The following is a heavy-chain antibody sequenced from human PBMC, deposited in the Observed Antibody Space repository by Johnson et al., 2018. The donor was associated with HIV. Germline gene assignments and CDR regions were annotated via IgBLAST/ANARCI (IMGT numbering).Heavy chain of an antibody. CDR2: ISYDGTKK. CDR1: GFTFSSYA. V-gene: IGHV3-30*04. J-gene: IGHJ3*02. CDR3: ARPRGYSYPDDAFDI. D-gene: IGHD5-18*01. Sequence: QVQLVESGGGVVQPGRSLRLSCAASGFTFSSYAMHWVRQAPGKGLEWVAVISYDGTKKDYGGSVKGRFTISRDNSKNTLYLQMNSLRAEDTAVYYCARPRGYSYPDDAFDIWGQGTMVTVSS.